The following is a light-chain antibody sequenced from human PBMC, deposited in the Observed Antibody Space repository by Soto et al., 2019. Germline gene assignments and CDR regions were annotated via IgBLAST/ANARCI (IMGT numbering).Light chain of an antibody. V-gene: IGKV3-20*01. J-gene: IGKJ1*01. CDR1: QSVGSSY. CDR3: QQYDSPIWT. Sequence: ENVLTQSPGTLSLSPGERATLSCRASQSVGSSYLAWYQQKPGQAPRLLIYSTSSRATGIPDRFSGSGSGTDFTLTISRLEPEDFAVYYCQQYDSPIWTFGQWTKVEIK. CDR2: STS.